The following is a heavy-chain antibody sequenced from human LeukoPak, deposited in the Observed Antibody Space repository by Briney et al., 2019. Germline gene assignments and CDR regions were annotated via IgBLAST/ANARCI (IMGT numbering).Heavy chain of an antibody. CDR2: VSSSGSTI. CDR3: ARLKGIGTFDY. V-gene: IGHV3-11*01. D-gene: IGHD1-26*01. J-gene: IGHJ4*02. Sequence: GGSLRLSCAASGFTFSDYYMSWIRQAPGKGLEWVSYVSSSGSTIYYADSVKGRFTISRDNAKNSLYPQMNSLRAEDTAVYYCARLKGIGTFDYWGQGTLVTVSS. CDR1: GFTFSDYY.